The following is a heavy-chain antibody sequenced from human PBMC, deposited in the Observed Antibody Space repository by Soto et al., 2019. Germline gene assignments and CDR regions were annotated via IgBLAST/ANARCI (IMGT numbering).Heavy chain of an antibody. CDR1: GGSFSGYY. Sequence: PSETLSLTCAVYGGSFSGYYWSWIRQPPGKGLEWIGEIHHSGSTNYNPALKSRGTIAVDTSKNQFSLKLSSVTAGDTAVYYFATRRRGWLVPYYFDYWGQGTLVTVSS. CDR2: IHHSGST. V-gene: IGHV4-34*01. D-gene: IGHD6-19*01. CDR3: ATRRRGWLVPYYFDY. J-gene: IGHJ4*02.